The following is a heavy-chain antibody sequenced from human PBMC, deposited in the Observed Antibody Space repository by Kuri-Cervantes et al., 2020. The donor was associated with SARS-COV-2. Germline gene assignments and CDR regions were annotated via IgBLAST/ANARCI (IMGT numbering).Heavy chain of an antibody. CDR3: ARESGVDWGSDAFDI. CDR2: ISSSSSTI. J-gene: IGHJ3*02. D-gene: IGHD7-27*01. CDR1: GFTFSSYS. Sequence: GESLKISCAASGFTFSSYSMNWVRQAPGKGLEWVSYISSSSSTIYYADPVKGRFTISRDNAKNSLYLQMNSLRAEDTAVYYCARESGVDWGSDAFDIWGQGTMVTVSS. V-gene: IGHV3-48*01.